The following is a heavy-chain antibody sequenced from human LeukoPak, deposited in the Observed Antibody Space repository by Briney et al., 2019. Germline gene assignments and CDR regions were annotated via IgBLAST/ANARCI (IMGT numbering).Heavy chain of an antibody. V-gene: IGHV4-34*01. CDR3: ARGDRAPEVAVDGWSWFDP. D-gene: IGHD6-19*01. CDR2: INHSGST. CDR1: GGSFSGYY. Sequence: SDTLSLPCAVYGGSFSGYYWSWLRQPPGKGLEWFGEINHSGSTNYNPSLNSRVTISVDTSKNQYSLKLSSVTAADTAVYYCARGDRAPEVAVDGWSWFDPWGQGTLVTFSS. J-gene: IGHJ5*02.